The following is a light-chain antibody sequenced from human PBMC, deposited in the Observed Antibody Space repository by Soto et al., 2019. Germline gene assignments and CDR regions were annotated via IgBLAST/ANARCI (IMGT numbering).Light chain of an antibody. CDR2: EVS. CDR3: NSYTGKCTGV. CDR1: SSDVGGYNY. Sequence: QSALTQPASVSGSPGQSITISCTGTSSDVGGYNYVSWYQQHPGKAPKLIIYEVSNRPSGVSNRFSGSKSGNTASLTISGLQAEDEADDYCNSYTGKCTGVFGTGTKLTVL. J-gene: IGLJ1*01. V-gene: IGLV2-14*01.